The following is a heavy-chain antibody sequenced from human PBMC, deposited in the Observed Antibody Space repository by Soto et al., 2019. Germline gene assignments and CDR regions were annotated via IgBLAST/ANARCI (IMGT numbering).Heavy chain of an antibody. Sequence: EVQLVESGGGLVQPGGFLRLSCAASGFTFSNSWMHWVRQAPGKGLVWVSRINGDGSSTTYADSVKGRFTISRDNAKNTLYLQMNSLRVEDTAVYYCARWAGWFDPWGQGTLVTVSS. V-gene: IGHV3-74*01. CDR2: INGDGSST. CDR1: GFTFSNSW. CDR3: ARWAGWFDP. J-gene: IGHJ5*02.